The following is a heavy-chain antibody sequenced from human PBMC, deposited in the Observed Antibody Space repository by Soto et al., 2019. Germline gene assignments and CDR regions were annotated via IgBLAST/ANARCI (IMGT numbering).Heavy chain of an antibody. CDR1: GYTFTSSG. D-gene: IGHD3-3*01. J-gene: IGHJ6*02. CDR2: ISTDNGNT. CDR3: ASEQGITTFGVYSMYYYGMDV. V-gene: IGHV1-18*01. Sequence: QVQLVQSGAEVKKPGASVKVSCKASGYTFTSSGISWVRQAPGQGLEWMGWISTDNGNTNYAQHLQGRVSMTTDTYPSTAYMDLRILRSDATAVYYWASEQGITTFGVYSMYYYGMDVWGQGTTVTVSS.